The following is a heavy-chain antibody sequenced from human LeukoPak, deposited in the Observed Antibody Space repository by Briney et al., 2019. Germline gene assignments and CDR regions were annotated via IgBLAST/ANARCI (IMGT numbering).Heavy chain of an antibody. CDR3: ARDPDDRGYFDY. D-gene: IGHD1-1*01. Sequence: GGSLRLSCAASGFTFSDYYMDWVRQAPGKGLEWVSSISSSSSYIYYADSVKGRFTISRDNAKNSLYLQMNSLRAEDTAVYYCARDPDDRGYFDYWGQGTLVTVSS. J-gene: IGHJ4*02. CDR1: GFTFSDYY. V-gene: IGHV3-21*01. CDR2: ISSSSSYI.